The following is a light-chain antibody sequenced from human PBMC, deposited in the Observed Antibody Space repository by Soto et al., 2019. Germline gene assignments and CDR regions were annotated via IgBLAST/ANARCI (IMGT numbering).Light chain of an antibody. CDR1: SSDVGGYNY. CDR2: DVS. J-gene: IGLJ1*01. V-gene: IGLV2-11*01. Sequence: QSALTQPRSVSGSPGQSVTISCTGTSSDVGGYNYVSWYQHHPGKVPKLMIYDVSKRPSGVPDRFSGSKSGNTASLTISGLQAEDEADYYCCSYAGSYSLWVFGTGTKLTVL. CDR3: CSYAGSYSLWV.